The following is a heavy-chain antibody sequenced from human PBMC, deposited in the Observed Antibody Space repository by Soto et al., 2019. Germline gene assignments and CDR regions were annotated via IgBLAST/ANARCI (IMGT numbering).Heavy chain of an antibody. V-gene: IGHV3-23*01. J-gene: IGHJ4*02. CDR2: ISGSGGST. CDR3: ANETRRELYFLY. CDR1: GFTFSSYA. Sequence: PGGSLRLSCAASGFTFSSYAMSWVRQAPGKGLEWVSAISGSGGSTYYADSVKGRFTISRDNSKTTLYMQMNSLRAEDTAVYYWANETRRELYFLYWGQGTLVTVSS. D-gene: IGHD1-26*01.